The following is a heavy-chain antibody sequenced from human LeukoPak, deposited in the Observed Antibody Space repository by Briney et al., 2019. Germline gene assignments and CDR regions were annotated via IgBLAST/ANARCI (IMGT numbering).Heavy chain of an antibody. CDR3: ARVASASFPS. J-gene: IGHJ5*02. Sequence: SQTLSLTCAMSGDSVSNNSATWDWLRQSPSRGLEWLGRTYFRSKWYNVYAVSVKSRITINPDTSKNQFSLQMTSVTPDDTAVYYCARVASASFPSWGQGTLVTVSS. CDR1: GDSVSNNSAT. V-gene: IGHV6-1*01. CDR2: TYFRSKWYN. D-gene: IGHD2/OR15-2a*01.